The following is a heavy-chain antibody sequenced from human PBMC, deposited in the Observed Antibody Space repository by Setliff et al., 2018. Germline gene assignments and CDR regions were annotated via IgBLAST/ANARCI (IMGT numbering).Heavy chain of an antibody. CDR3: ARARYCSGGRCYWTWLDS. Sequence: ASVKVSCKASGYTFSRYGISWVRQAPGQGLEWMGWISAYNGNTNYAQKLQGRVTMTTDTSTSTAYMELRSLRSDDTAVYYCARARYCSGGRCYWTWLDSWAQGTLVTVSS. D-gene: IGHD2-15*01. CDR1: GYTFSRYG. V-gene: IGHV1-18*01. J-gene: IGHJ5*01. CDR2: ISAYNGNT.